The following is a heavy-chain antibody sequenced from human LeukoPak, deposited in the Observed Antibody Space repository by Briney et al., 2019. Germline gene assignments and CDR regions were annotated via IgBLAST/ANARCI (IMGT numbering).Heavy chain of an antibody. V-gene: IGHV4-59*01. D-gene: IGHD2-15*01. Sequence: SETLSLTCTVSGGSISNYYWSWIRQPPGKGLEWIGYIYYSGSTNYNPSLKSRVTISVDTSKNQFSLKLSSVTAADTAVYYCARDFGGSDNWFDPWGQGTLVTVSS. J-gene: IGHJ5*02. CDR2: IYYSGST. CDR1: GGSISNYY. CDR3: ARDFGGSDNWFDP.